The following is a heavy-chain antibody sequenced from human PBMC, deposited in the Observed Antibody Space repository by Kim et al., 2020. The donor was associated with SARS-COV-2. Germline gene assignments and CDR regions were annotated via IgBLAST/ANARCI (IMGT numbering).Heavy chain of an antibody. CDR3: AKVVADPIDYYFDY. Sequence: GGSLRLSCAASGFTFSSYGMHWVRQAPGKGLEWVAVISYDGSNKYYADSVKGRFTISRDNSKNTLYLQMNSLRAEDTAVYYCAKVVADPIDYYFDYWGQGTLVTVSS. V-gene: IGHV3-30*18. D-gene: IGHD6-19*01. CDR2: ISYDGSNK. CDR1: GFTFSSYG. J-gene: IGHJ4*02.